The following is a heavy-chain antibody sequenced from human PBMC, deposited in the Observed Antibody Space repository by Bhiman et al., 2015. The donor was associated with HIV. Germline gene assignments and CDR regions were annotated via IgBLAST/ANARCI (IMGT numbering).Heavy chain of an antibody. Sequence: QVQLVESGGGVVQPGGSLRLSCAASGFTFSNYGMLWVRQAPGKGLEWVAFIRYDGYNEGYADSVKGRFTISRDNSKSTLYLQMSSLRAEDTAVYFCAREAYRYSNTRGSIEMWGQGTMVTVSS. V-gene: IGHV3-30*02. J-gene: IGHJ3*02. CDR1: GFTFSNYG. CDR3: AREAYRYSNTRGSIEM. D-gene: IGHD5-12*01. CDR2: IRYDGYNE.